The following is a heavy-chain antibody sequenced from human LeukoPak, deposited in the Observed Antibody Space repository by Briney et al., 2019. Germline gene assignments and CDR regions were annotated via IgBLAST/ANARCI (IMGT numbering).Heavy chain of an antibody. D-gene: IGHD2-15*01. CDR1: GGSISSSSYY. CDR3: ARTLAATTYNWFDP. CDR2: IYYSGST. V-gene: IGHV4-39*07. Sequence: SETLSLTCTVSGGSISSSSYYWGWIRQPPGKGLEWIGSIYYSGSTYYNPSLKSRVTISVDTSKNQFSLKLSSVTAADTAVYYCARTLAATTYNWFDPWGQGTLVTVSS. J-gene: IGHJ5*02.